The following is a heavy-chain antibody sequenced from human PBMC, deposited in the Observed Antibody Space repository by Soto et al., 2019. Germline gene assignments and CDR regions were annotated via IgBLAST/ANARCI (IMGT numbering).Heavy chain of an antibody. CDR2: TSYSGYT. CDR3: AKQLGYCSTTNCLFFDS. CDR1: GGSISTSSYY. V-gene: IGHV4-39*01. J-gene: IGHJ4*02. Sequence: PSETLSLTCTVSGGSISTSSYYWGWIRQPPGKGLEWIGSTSYSGYTYYNPSLKSRLTMSVDTSKNQFSLRLSSVTAADTAVYYCAKQLGYCSTTNCLFFDSWGLGTLVTVSS. D-gene: IGHD2-2*01.